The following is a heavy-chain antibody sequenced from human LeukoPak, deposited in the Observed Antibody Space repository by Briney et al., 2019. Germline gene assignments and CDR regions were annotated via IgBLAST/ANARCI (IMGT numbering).Heavy chain of an antibody. J-gene: IGHJ4*02. CDR1: RGSISPYY. D-gene: IGHD6-13*01. Sequence: PSETLSLTCTVSRGSISPYYWSWIRQPPGKGLEWIGYVSSSGSTNYNPSLKSRVTISVDRSKNQLSLKLSPVTAADTAVYCCARLVSSSLDYWGQGALVTVSS. CDR2: VSSSGST. V-gene: IGHV4-59*08. CDR3: ARLVSSSLDY.